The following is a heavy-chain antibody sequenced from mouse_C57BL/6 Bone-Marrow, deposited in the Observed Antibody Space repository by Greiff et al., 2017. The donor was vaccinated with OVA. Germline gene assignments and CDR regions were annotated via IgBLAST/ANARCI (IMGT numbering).Heavy chain of an antibody. CDR2: IYPRDGST. CDR1: GYTFTSYD. CDR3: ARHYGSSYWYFDV. D-gene: IGHD1-1*01. J-gene: IGHJ1*03. V-gene: IGHV1-85*01. Sequence: LVESGPELVKPGASVKLSCKASGYTFTSYDINWVKQRPGQGLEWIGWIYPRDGSTKYNEKFKGKATLTVDTSSSTAYMELHSLTSADSAVYFCARHYGSSYWYFDVWGTGTTVTVSS.